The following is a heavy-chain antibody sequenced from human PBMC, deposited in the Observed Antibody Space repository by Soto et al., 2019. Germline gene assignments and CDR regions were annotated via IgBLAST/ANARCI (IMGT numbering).Heavy chain of an antibody. CDR1: GGTFSSYT. V-gene: IGHV1-69*02. J-gene: IGHJ3*02. D-gene: IGHD4-17*01. CDR2: IIPILVIA. CDR3: ARATTVVTGLDAFDI. Sequence: QVQLVQSGAAVKKPGSSVKVSCKASGGTFSSYTISWVRQAPGQGLEWMGRIIPILVIANYAQKFQGRVTITADKSTSTAYMELSSLRSEDTAVYYCARATTVVTGLDAFDIWGQGTMVTVSS.